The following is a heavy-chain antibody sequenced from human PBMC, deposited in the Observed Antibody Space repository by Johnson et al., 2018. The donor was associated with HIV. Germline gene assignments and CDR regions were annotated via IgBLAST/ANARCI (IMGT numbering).Heavy chain of an antibody. CDR1: GFTFSSYG. CDR2: IRYDGSST. CDR3: AKAVGGYAFDI. Sequence: QVQLVESGGGLVQPGGSLRLSCAASGFTFSSYGMHWVRQAPGKGLEWVAFIRYDGSSTSYADSVKGRFTISRDNAKNTLYLEMKSLRVDDTAVYYCAKAVGGYAFDIWGQGTMVTVSS. D-gene: IGHD1-26*01. J-gene: IGHJ3*02. V-gene: IGHV3-30*02.